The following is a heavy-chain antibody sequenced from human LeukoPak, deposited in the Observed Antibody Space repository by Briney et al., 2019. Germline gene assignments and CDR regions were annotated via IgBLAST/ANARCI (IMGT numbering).Heavy chain of an antibody. D-gene: IGHD6-19*01. V-gene: IGHV3-15*01. CDR3: TTDHGAGIAVDDY. CDR2: IKSKTDGGTT. CDR1: GFTLSNAW. Sequence: PGGSLRLSCAASGFTLSNAWMSWVRQAPGKGLEWVGRIKSKTDGGTTDYAAPVKGRFTISRDDSKNTLYLQMNSLKTEDTAVYYCTTDHGAGIAVDDYWGQGTPVTVSS. J-gene: IGHJ4*02.